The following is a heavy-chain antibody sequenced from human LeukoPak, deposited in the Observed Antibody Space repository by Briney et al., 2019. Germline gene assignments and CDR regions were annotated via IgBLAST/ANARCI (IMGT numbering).Heavy chain of an antibody. CDR1: GFIVSSNS. J-gene: IGHJ6*02. CDR3: ARENNFGSGMDV. Sequence: GGSLRLSCAASGFIVSSNSMTWVRRAPGEGLQWVSVIYSGGNTYYADAVKGRFTISRDNSKNTLYLQMNSLSAEDTAVYYCARENNFGSGMDVWGQGTTVTVSS. D-gene: IGHD3-10*01. CDR2: IYSGGNT. V-gene: IGHV3-53*01.